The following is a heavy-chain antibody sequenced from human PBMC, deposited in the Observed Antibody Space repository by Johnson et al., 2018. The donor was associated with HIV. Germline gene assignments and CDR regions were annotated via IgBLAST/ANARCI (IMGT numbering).Heavy chain of an antibody. Sequence: VQLVESGGGVVQPGGSLRLSCAASGFTFSSNYMSWVRQAPGKGLAWVSGIYSGGSTDYADSVKGRFTISRDNSKNTLYLQMNSLRAEDTAVYYCARDSEWELGQEGAFDIWGQGTMVTVSS. D-gene: IGHD1-26*01. J-gene: IGHJ3*02. CDR2: IYSGGST. V-gene: IGHV3-66*02. CDR1: GFTFSSNY. CDR3: ARDSEWELGQEGAFDI.